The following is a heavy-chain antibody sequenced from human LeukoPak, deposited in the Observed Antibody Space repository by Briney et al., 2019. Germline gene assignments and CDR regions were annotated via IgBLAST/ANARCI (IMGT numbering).Heavy chain of an antibody. D-gene: IGHD6-19*01. CDR2: MNPNSGNT. CDR1: RYTFTDYY. J-gene: IGHJ4*02. CDR3: ARIGSSGWWEPGKPY. Sequence: ASVKVSCKASRYTFTDYYIHWVRQAPGQGLEWMGWMNPNSGNTGYAQKFQGRVTITRNTSISTAYMELSSLRSEDTAVYYCARIGSSGWWEPGKPYWGQGTLVTVSS. V-gene: IGHV1-8*03.